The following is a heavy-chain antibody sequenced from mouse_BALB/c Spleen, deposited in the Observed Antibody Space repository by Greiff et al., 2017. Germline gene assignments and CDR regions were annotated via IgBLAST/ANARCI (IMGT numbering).Heavy chain of an antibody. D-gene: IGHD1-1*01. CDR3: TRRGSSWDWFAY. CDR2: IRLKSNNYAT. J-gene: IGHJ3*01. CDR1: GFTFSNYW. Sequence: EVHLVESGGGLVQPGGSMKLSCVASGFTFSNYWMNWVRQSPEKGLEWVAEIRLKSNNYATHYAESVKGRFTISRDDSKSSVYLQMNNLRAEDTGTYYCTRRGSSWDWFAYWGQGTLVTVSA. V-gene: IGHV6-6*02.